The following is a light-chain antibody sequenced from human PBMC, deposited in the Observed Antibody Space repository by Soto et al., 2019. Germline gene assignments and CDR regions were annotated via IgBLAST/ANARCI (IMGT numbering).Light chain of an antibody. CDR3: QQSYSIPRT. CDR1: QSISYY. Sequence: DIQMTQSPSTLYASVGDRVTITCRASQSISYYLDWYPQKPGKAPKVVIHTASSVPGRVPTRLSGSGSGTDFTCTISRLQPEDFGTYYCQQSYSIPRTFGQGTKVEIK. V-gene: IGKV1-39*01. J-gene: IGKJ1*01. CDR2: TAS.